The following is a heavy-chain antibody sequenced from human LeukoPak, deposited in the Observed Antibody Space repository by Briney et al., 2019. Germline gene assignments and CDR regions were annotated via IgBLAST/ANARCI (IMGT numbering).Heavy chain of an antibody. CDR3: ARGDWDCTNGVCYTDY. CDR2: IIPIFGTA. D-gene: IGHD2-8*01. J-gene: IGHJ4*02. Sequence: SVKVSCKASGGTFSSYAISWVRQAPGQGLEWMGRIIPIFGTANYAQKFQGRVTITTDESTSTAYMELSSLRSEDTAVYYRARGDWDCTNGVCYTDYWGQGTLVTVSS. V-gene: IGHV1-69*05. CDR1: GGTFSSYA.